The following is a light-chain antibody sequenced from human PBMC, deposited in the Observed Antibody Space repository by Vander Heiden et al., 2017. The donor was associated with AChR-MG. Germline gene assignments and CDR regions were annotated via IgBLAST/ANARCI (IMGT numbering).Light chain of an antibody. CDR3: SSYTSSRTVV. CDR1: SSDVGGYNV. J-gene: IGLJ2*01. V-gene: IGLV2-14*01. Sequence: QSALTQPAPVSGPPGQPITISCTRTSSDVGGYNVVSWYPPHPRNAPRIMIYEVSNRPSGVSYRFSGSKSGNTASLTISGHQAEDEADYYCSSYTSSRTVVFGGGTKLTVL. CDR2: EVS.